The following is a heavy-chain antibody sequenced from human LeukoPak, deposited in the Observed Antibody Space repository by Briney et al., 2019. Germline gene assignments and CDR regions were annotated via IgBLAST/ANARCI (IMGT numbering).Heavy chain of an antibody. CDR1: GGSISSSSYY. D-gene: IGHD3-22*01. Sequence: SETLSLTCTVSGGSISSSSYYWGWIRQPPGKGLEWIGSIYYSGSTYYNPSLKSRVTISVDTSKNQFSLKLSSVTAADTAVYYCARHLRDSSGYRPYYFDYWGQGTLVTVSS. V-gene: IGHV4-39*01. J-gene: IGHJ4*02. CDR2: IYYSGST. CDR3: ARHLRDSSGYRPYYFDY.